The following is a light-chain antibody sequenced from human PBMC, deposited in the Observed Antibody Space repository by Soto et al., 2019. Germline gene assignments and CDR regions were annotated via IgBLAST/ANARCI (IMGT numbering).Light chain of an antibody. CDR2: DNN. V-gene: IGLV1-51*01. Sequence: QSVLTQPLSVSAAPGQKVTISCSGSSSNIGNNYVSWYQQLPGTAPKLLIYDNNKRPSGIPDRFSDSKSGTSATLAITGLQTGDEADYYCGTWDSSLSAYVFGTGTKLTVL. CDR3: GTWDSSLSAYV. CDR1: SSNIGNNY. J-gene: IGLJ1*01.